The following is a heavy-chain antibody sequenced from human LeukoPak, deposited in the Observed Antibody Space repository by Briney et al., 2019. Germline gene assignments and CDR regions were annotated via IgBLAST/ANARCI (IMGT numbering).Heavy chain of an antibody. CDR3: ARVDSGRYYGHDY. J-gene: IGHJ4*02. CDR1: GGTFSSYA. D-gene: IGHD1-26*01. Sequence: ASVKVSCKASGGTFSSYAISWVRQAPGQGLEWMGWISVYSGNTNYAQKFQGRVTMTTDTSTSTAYMELRSLRSDDTAMYYCARVDSGRYYGHDYWGQGALVTVTS. CDR2: ISVYSGNT. V-gene: IGHV1-18*01.